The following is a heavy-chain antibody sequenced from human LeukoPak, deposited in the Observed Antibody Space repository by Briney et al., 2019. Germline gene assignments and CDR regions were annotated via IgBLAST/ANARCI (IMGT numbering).Heavy chain of an antibody. V-gene: IGHV4-59*08. D-gene: IGHD3-10*01. CDR3: ARGPGGSGTRPPYTFYYGMDV. J-gene: IGHJ6*02. Sequence: PSETLSLTCSVSGASISSHYWSWIRQPPGKGLEWIGYIHYSGSTNCNPSLKSRVTISLDTSKNQFSLKLSSVTAADTAVYYCARGPGGSGTRPPYTFYYGMDVWGQGTTVTVSS. CDR1: GASISSHY. CDR2: IHYSGST.